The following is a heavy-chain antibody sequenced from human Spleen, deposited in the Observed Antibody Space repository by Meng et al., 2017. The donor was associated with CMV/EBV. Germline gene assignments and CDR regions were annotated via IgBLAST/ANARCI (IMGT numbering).Heavy chain of an antibody. CDR1: EFTLSSYS. D-gene: IGHD2-2*02. CDR2: ISSSGTYI. V-gene: IGHV3-21*01. CDR3: ARGGYCSNTSCYTKDDIDY. J-gene: IGHJ4*02. Sequence: GESLKISCAASEFTLSSYSMNWVRQAPGKGLQWVSSISSSGTYIYYADSVKGRFTMSRDNAKNSLYLQMNSLRAEDTAMYHCARGGYCSNTSCYTKDDIDYWGQGTLVTVSS.